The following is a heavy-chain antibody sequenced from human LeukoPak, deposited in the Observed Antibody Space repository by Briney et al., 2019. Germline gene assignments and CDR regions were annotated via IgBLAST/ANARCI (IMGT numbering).Heavy chain of an antibody. CDR1: GDSVSSNGAA. J-gene: IGHJ3*02. Sequence: SQTLSFTCAISGDSVSSNGAAWNWIRQSPSRGLEWLRRTYYRSKWYNDYAVFVKGRITINPDTSKNQLSLQLDSVSPEDTAVYYCAREPNWNDAFDIWGQGTMVTVSS. D-gene: IGHD1-1*01. V-gene: IGHV6-1*01. CDR2: TYYRSKWYN. CDR3: AREPNWNDAFDI.